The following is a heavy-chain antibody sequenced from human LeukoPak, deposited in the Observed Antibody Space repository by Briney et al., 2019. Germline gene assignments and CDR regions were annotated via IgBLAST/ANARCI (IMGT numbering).Heavy chain of an antibody. CDR1: GFTFSSYG. CDR3: AKVPDFDQPDFDY. Sequence: PGGSLRLSCAASGFTFSSYGMHWVRQAPGKGLEWVAFIRYDGSNKYYADSVKGRLTISRDNSKNTLYLQMNSLRAEDTAVYYCAKVPDFDQPDFDYWGQGTLVTVSS. V-gene: IGHV3-30*02. CDR2: IRYDGSNK. D-gene: IGHD3-9*01. J-gene: IGHJ4*02.